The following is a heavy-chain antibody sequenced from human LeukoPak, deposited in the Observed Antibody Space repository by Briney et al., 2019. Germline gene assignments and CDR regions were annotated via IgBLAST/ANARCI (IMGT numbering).Heavy chain of an antibody. V-gene: IGHV1-46*01. J-gene: IGHJ4*02. D-gene: IGHD3-10*01. CDR1: GYTFTGYY. Sequence: GASVKVSCKASGYTFTGYYMHWVRQAPGQGLEWMGIINPSGGSTSYAQKFQGRVTMTRDTSTSTVYMELSSLRSEDTAVYYCARVGDYYGSGSYYPFDYWGQGTLVTVSS. CDR2: INPSGGST. CDR3: ARVGDYYGSGSYYPFDY.